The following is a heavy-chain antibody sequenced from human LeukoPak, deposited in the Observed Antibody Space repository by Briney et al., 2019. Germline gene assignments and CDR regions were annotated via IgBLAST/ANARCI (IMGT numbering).Heavy chain of an antibody. CDR2: ISYDGSNK. CDR1: GFTFSSYA. D-gene: IGHD1-1*01. Sequence: GGSLRLSCAASGFTFSSYAMHWVRQAPGKGLEWVAVISYDGSNKYYADSVKGRFTISRDNSKNMLYLQMNSLRAEDTAVYYCAKDQGPKLDFDYWGQGTLVTVSS. J-gene: IGHJ4*02. CDR3: AKDQGPKLDFDY. V-gene: IGHV3-30*04.